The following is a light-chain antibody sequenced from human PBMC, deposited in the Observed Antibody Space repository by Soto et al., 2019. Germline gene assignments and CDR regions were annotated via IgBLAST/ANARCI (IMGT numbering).Light chain of an antibody. CDR1: SSDVGAYNY. CDR2: DVS. Sequence: QSALTQPASVSGSPGQSISSSCTGTSSDVGAYNYVSWYQQHPGKAPKLMIYDVSSRPSGVSNRFSGSKSGNTASLTISGLQAEDEADYYCSSYTYSSTLVFGGGTKVPVL. J-gene: IGLJ3*02. CDR3: SSYTYSSTLV. V-gene: IGLV2-14*03.